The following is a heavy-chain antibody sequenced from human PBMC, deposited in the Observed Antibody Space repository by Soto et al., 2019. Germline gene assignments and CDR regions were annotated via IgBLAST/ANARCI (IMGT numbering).Heavy chain of an antibody. CDR2: ITVNSGNT. CDR1: GYSFISYG. J-gene: IGHJ4*02. CDR3: GRGLGGGWYYFDY. Sequence: QGQLVQSGVEVKKPGASVKVSCKASGYSFISYGIGWVRQAPGQGLEWMGWITVNSGNTNYPQKFQGRVTMTTDTARSKAYMELRSLTSDDTAVCYCGRGLGGGWYYFDYWGPGTLVTVSS. V-gene: IGHV1-18*04. D-gene: IGHD6-19*01.